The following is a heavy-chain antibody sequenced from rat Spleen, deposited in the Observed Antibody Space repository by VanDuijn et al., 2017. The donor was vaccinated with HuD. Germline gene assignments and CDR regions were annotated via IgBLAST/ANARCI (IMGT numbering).Heavy chain of an antibody. V-gene: IGHV3-3*01. CDR3: ARSDGTHYYLPFAN. J-gene: IGHJ3*01. Sequence: EVQLQESGPGLVKPSQSLSLTCSVTGHSISSGYRWNWIRKFPGNELEWMGYINSAGSTIYNPSLQSRISITRYTSRNHFFLQVNSVTTEDTATYYCARSDGTHYYLPFANWGQGTVVTVSS. CDR1: GHSISSGYR. CDR2: INSAGST. D-gene: IGHD1-12*02.